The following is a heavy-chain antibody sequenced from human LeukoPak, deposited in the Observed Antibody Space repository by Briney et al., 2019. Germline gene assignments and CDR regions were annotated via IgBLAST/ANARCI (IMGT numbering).Heavy chain of an antibody. D-gene: IGHD3-9*01. V-gene: IGHV1-18*01. J-gene: IGHJ5*02. CDR2: ISADNGNP. Sequence: ASVKVSFKTSGYTFTSYGFSWVRQAPAQGLEWMGWISADNGNPNYARKFQGRVTMTTDTSTSTVYMELRSLRSDDTAVYYCARTNYDFLTGYYDKWFDPWGQGTLVTVSS. CDR1: GYTFTSYG. CDR3: ARTNYDFLTGYYDKWFDP.